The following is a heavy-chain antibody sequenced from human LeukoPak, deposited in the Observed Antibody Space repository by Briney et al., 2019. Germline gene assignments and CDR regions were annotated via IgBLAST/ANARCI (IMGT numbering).Heavy chain of an antibody. Sequence: PGGSLRLSCAASGFTFSSYDLSWVRQAPGKGLEWVSGITTSGGHTFYADSVKGRFTISRDNSKNTLYLQMNSLRVEDTAVYYCAKVPWNVEMSTVMSHYWGQGTLVTVSS. CDR3: AKVPWNVEMSTVMSHY. J-gene: IGHJ4*02. V-gene: IGHV3-23*01. CDR2: ITTSGGHT. CDR1: GFTFSSYD. D-gene: IGHD5-24*01.